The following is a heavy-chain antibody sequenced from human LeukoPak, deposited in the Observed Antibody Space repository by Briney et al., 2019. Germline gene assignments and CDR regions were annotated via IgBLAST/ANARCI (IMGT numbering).Heavy chain of an antibody. CDR1: GVTFTSYA. Sequence: GGSLRLSCAASGVTFTSYAMHLVRQAPRKGLQWVAVISYDGSNIYYADSVKGRFTISRDNSKNTLYLQVNSLRAEDTAVYYCARDYSSGYYRTFDYWGQGTLVTVSS. D-gene: IGHD3-22*01. CDR2: ISYDGSNI. CDR3: ARDYSSGYYRTFDY. J-gene: IGHJ4*02. V-gene: IGHV3-30*04.